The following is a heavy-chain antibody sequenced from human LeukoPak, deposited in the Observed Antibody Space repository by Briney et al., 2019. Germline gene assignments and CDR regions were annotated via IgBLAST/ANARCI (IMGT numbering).Heavy chain of an antibody. J-gene: IGHJ4*02. CDR1: GFTFGTYW. CDR2: INSDGGTT. V-gene: IGHV3-74*01. Sequence: GGSLRLSCGASGFTFGTYWMHWVRQAPGKGLVWVSGINSDGGTTTYADSVKGRFTISRDNAKNTLYLQMNSLRAEDTAVYYCARDPEVAPNIYYFDYWGQGTLVTVSS. D-gene: IGHD5-12*01. CDR3: ARDPEVAPNIYYFDY.